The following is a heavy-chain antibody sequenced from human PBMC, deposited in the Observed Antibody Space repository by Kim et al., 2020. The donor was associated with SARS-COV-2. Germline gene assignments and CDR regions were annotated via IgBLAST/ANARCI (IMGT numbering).Heavy chain of an antibody. CDR1: GGSISSSSYY. Sequence: SETLSLTCTVSGGSISSSSYYWGWIRQPPGKGLEWIGSIYYSGSTYYNPSLKSRVTISVDTSKNQFSLKLSSVTAADTAVYYCARDWASGGKWELSPAFDSYGMDVWGQGTTVTVSS. CDR2: IYYSGST. CDR3: ARDWASGGKWELSPAFDSYGMDV. D-gene: IGHD1-26*01. V-gene: IGHV4-39*07. J-gene: IGHJ6*02.